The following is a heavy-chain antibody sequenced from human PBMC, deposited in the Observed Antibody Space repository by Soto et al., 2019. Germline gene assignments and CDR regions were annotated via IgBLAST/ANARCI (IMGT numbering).Heavy chain of an antibody. CDR2: VWHDGSKE. D-gene: IGHD4-17*01. CDR3: ARGRGGDYGGNSGYYDY. V-gene: IGHV3-33*01. J-gene: IGHJ4*02. Sequence: QVQLVESGGGVVQPGRSLRLSCAASGFTFSGHGMHWVRQAPGKGLGGVAVVWHDGSKEYYADSVKGRFTISRDNSKNTLYLQMNSLRAEDTAVYSCARGRGGDYGGNSGYYDYWGQGTLVTVSS. CDR1: GFTFSGHG.